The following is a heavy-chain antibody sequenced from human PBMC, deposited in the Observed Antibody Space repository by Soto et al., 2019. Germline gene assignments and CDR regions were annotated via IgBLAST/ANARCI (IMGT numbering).Heavy chain of an antibody. D-gene: IGHD6-13*01. J-gene: IGHJ6*03. Sequence: GGSLRLSCAASGFTFSSYSMNWVRQAPGKGLEWVSYISSSSSTIYYADSVKGRFTISRDNAKNSLYLQMNSLRAEDTAVYYCARIGKLQLAPWRYHYYMDVWGKGTTVTVSS. CDR3: ARIGKLQLAPWRYHYYMDV. CDR1: GFTFSSYS. V-gene: IGHV3-48*01. CDR2: ISSSSSTI.